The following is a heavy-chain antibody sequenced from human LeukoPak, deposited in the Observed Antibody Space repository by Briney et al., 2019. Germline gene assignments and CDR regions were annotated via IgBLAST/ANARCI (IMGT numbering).Heavy chain of an antibody. CDR2: IYSGGST. V-gene: IGHV3-66*01. D-gene: IGHD5-18*01. CDR1: GFTVSSNY. CDR3: AREMWDSYGYVDY. Sequence: GGSLRLSCAASGFTVSSNYMSWVGQAPGKGLEWVSVIYSGGSTYYADSVKGRFTISRDNSKNTLYLQMNSLRAEDTAVYYCAREMWDSYGYVDYWGQGTLVTVSS. J-gene: IGHJ4*02.